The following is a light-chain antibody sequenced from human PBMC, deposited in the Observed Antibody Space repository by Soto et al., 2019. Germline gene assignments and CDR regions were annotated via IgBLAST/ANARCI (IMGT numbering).Light chain of an antibody. CDR3: QQANTFPLS. CDR1: QGVTRW. V-gene: IGKV1-12*01. Sequence: DIQRTQSPSSVSASIGDRVTMTCRARQGVTRWLAWYQQKPGRAPKLLIYTASSLQSGVPSRFSASGFGSDFTLTISSLQPEDFATYYCQQANTFPLSFGGGTKVEI. CDR2: TAS. J-gene: IGKJ4*01.